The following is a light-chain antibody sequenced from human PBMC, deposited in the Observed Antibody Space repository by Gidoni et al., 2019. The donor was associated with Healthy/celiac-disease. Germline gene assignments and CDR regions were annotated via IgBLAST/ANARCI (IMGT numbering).Light chain of an antibody. J-gene: IGLJ2*01. Sequence: SYELTHPPSVSVSPGQTASITCSGDKLGDKYACWYQQNPGQSPVLVIYQDSKRPSGFPERFSGSNSGNTATLTISGTQAMDEADYYCQAWDSSTVVFGGGTKLTVL. CDR3: QAWDSSTVV. CDR1: KLGDKY. V-gene: IGLV3-1*01. CDR2: QDS.